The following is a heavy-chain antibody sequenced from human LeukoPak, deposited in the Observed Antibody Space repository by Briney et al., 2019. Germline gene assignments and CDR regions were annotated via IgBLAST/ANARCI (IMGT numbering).Heavy chain of an antibody. D-gene: IGHD6-13*01. V-gene: IGHV4-59*12. CDR3: ATVSDSSSWNYYYYMDV. Sequence: SETLSLTCNVSGGSIRGYYWSWIRQPPGKGLEWIGYIYSSGSTNYNPSLKSRVTMSVDTSKNQFSLKVSSVTAADTAVYYCATVSDSSSWNYYYYMDVWGKGTTVTISS. CDR2: IYSSGST. CDR1: GGSIRGYY. J-gene: IGHJ6*03.